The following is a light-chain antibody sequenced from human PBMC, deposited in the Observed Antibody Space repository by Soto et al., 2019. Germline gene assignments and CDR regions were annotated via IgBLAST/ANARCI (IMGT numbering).Light chain of an antibody. V-gene: IGKV1-12*01. Sequence: DIQMSQSPSYVSASVGDRVTITCRASQAIDSWLAWYQQKPGEAPKLLIFTGSLLHSGVPPRFSGSGSGTDFTLTISSLEPEDFAVYYCQQRSNWPITFGQGTRLEIK. J-gene: IGKJ5*01. CDR2: TGS. CDR1: QAIDSW. CDR3: QQRSNWPIT.